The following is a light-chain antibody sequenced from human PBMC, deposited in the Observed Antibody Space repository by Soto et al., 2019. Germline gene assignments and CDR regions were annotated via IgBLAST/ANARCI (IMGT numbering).Light chain of an antibody. Sequence: DIQMTQSPATLAASVGDRVTITCGARQSISNWVAWYQQKPGKAPKLLIHDASSLESGVPSRFRGRGSGTEFTLTISSLQPDDFETYYCQQYNSYSVTFGQGTRLEIK. CDR1: QSISNW. V-gene: IGKV1-5*01. J-gene: IGKJ5*01. CDR2: DAS. CDR3: QQYNSYSVT.